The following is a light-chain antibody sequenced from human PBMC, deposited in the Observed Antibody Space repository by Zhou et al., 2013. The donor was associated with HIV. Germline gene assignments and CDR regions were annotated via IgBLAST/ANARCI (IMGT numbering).Light chain of an antibody. V-gene: IGLV2-14*03. CDR1: SGDVGGYNF. Sequence: QSALTQPPSASGSPGQSVTISCTGTSGDVGGYNFVSWYQQHPGGAPKVIIYDVTDRPSGVSDRFSGSKSGNTASLTISDLQPEDEADYYCSSYTSSSTLVFGTGTKVTVL. CDR2: DVT. J-gene: IGLJ1*01. CDR3: SSYTSSSTLV.